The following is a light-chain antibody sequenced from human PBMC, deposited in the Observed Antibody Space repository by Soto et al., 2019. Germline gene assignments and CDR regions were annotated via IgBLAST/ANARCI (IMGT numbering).Light chain of an antibody. J-gene: IGKJ2*01. CDR2: KAS. CDR3: QQYHSYPYT. V-gene: IGKV1-5*03. CDR1: HIINSY. Sequence: DIQMTQSPSTLSASVGDRVTITCRASHIINSYLAWYQQKPGKAPTFLIYKASSLESGVPSRFSGSGSGTEFTLTISSLQPDDFATYYCQQYHSYPYTFGQGTKLEIK.